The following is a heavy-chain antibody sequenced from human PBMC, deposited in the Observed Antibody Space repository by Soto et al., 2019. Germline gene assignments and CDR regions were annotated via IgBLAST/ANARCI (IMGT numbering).Heavy chain of an antibody. D-gene: IGHD3-10*01. Sequence: PGGSLRLSCLASGFTFSDYAMTWVRHVPGRGLEWVASLDGAGGSTYYADSVRGRFTISRDNSQNTLFLQMKRLTVDDTAIYYCAAPRDEYGSGVSWFTYGMDIWGQGTTVTGAS. CDR2: LDGAGGST. V-gene: IGHV3-23*01. J-gene: IGHJ6*02. CDR1: GFTFSDYA. CDR3: AAPRDEYGSGVSWFTYGMDI.